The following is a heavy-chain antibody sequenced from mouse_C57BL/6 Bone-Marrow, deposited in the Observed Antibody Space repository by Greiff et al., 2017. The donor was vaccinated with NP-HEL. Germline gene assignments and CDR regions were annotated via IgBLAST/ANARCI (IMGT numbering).Heavy chain of an antibody. CDR2: INPNNGGT. J-gene: IGHJ1*03. V-gene: IGHV1-18*01. CDR3: ARALYGSSPYWYFDV. Sequence: VQLQQSGPELVKPGASVKIPCKASGYTFTDYNMDWVKQSHGKSLEWIGDINPNNGGTIYNQKFKGKATLTVDQSSSTAYMELRSLTSEDTAVYYCARALYGSSPYWYFDVWGTGTTVTVSS. D-gene: IGHD1-1*01. CDR1: GYTFTDYN.